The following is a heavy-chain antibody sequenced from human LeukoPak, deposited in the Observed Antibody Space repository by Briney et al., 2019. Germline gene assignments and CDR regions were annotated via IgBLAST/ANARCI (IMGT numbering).Heavy chain of an antibody. CDR1: GGSISSYY. V-gene: IGHV4-4*07. Sequence: SETLSLTCTVSGGSISSYYCSWIRQPAGKGLEWIGRIYTSGSTNYNPSLKSRVTMSVDTSKNQFSLKLTSVTAADTVVYYCARDYYDSSGHLWWFDPWGQGTLVTVSS. CDR2: IYTSGST. D-gene: IGHD3-22*01. J-gene: IGHJ5*02. CDR3: ARDYYDSSGHLWWFDP.